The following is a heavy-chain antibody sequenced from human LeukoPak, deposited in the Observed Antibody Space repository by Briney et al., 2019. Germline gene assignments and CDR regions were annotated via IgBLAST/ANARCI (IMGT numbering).Heavy chain of an antibody. CDR3: ARASGHLDY. D-gene: IGHD1-14*01. Sequence: SGGSLRLSCAASGFTFSSYAMSWVRQAPGKGLEWVSAISGSGGSTYYADSVKGRFTISRDNSKNTLYLQMNNLRAEDTAVYYCARASGHLDYWGQGTLVTVSS. V-gene: IGHV3-23*01. CDR2: ISGSGGST. J-gene: IGHJ4*02. CDR1: GFTFSSYA.